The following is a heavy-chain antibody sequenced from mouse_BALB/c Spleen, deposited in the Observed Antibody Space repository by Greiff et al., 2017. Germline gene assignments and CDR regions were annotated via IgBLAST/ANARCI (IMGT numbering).Heavy chain of an antibody. CDR2: ILPGSGST. CDR3: ALRRGAMDY. V-gene: IGHV1-9*01. J-gene: IGHJ4*01. Sequence: QVQLKQSGAELMKPGASVKISCKATGYTFSSYWIEWVKQRPGHGLEWIGEILPGSGSTNYNEKFKGKATFTADTSSNTAYMQLSSLTSEDSAVYYCALRRGAMDYWGQGTSVTVSS. D-gene: IGHD2-12*01. CDR1: GYTFSSYW.